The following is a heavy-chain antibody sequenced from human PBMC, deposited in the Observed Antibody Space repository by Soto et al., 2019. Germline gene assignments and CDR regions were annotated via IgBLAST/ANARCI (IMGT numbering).Heavy chain of an antibody. CDR2: IYYSGST. J-gene: IGHJ6*03. CDR3: ARDKTPGPYNWNWRNYYYYYMDV. Sequence: SETLSLTCTVSGGSISSYYWSWIRQPPGKGLEWIGYIYYSGSTNYNPSLKSRVTISVDTSKNQFSLKLSSVTAADTAVYYCARDKTPGPYNWNWRNYYYYYMDVWGKGTTVTVSS. V-gene: IGHV4-59*01. CDR1: GGSISSYY. D-gene: IGHD1-7*01.